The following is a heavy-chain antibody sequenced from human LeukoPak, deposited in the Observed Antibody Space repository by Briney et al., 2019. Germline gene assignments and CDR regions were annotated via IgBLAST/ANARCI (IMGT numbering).Heavy chain of an antibody. CDR3: ARSAYSGTYPVLDF. CDR2: IFLTGTT. CDR1: GYSISSGFH. J-gene: IGHJ4*02. D-gene: IGHD1-26*01. Sequence: PSETLSLTCAVSGYSISSGFHWAWIRQPPGKGLEWVGTIFLTGTTFYNSSLESRVTISVNTSKNDFSLNLSSVTAADTAVYFCARSAYSGTYPVLDFWGQGILVTVSS. V-gene: IGHV4-38-2*01.